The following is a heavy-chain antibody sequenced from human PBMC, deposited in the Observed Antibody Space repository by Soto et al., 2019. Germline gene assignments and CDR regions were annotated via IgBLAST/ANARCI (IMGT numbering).Heavy chain of an antibody. D-gene: IGHD3-10*01. V-gene: IGHV4-59*01. CDR2: IYHGGIT. CDR1: SDSMTSYY. CDR3: ARMSLFYFFDS. Sequence: SETLSLTCPVSSDSMTSYYWSWIRQPPGKGLECIGYIYHGGITNYNPSLKSRVTISLDTSKTQFSLRLSSVTAADTAVYYFARMSLFYFFDSWGQGTMVTVSS. J-gene: IGHJ4*01.